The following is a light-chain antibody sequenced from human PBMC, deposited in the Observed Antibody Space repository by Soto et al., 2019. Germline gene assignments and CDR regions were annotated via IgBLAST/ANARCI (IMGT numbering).Light chain of an antibody. J-gene: IGKJ2*01. V-gene: IGKV4-1*01. Sequence: DIVMTQSPDSLAVSLGERATINCKSSQSVFYSSNNKNYLAWYQQKPGQPPNLLIYWASTRESGVPDRFSGSGSGTDFTLTISSLQAEDGAVYYCQQYYGIPYTFGQGTKLEIK. CDR2: WAS. CDR3: QQYYGIPYT. CDR1: QSVFYSSNNKNY.